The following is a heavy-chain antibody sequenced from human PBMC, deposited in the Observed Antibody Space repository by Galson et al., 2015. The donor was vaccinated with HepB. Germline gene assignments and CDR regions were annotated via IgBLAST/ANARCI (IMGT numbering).Heavy chain of an antibody. V-gene: IGHV1-2*02. CDR3: ARGGWLLLDAFDI. J-gene: IGHJ3*02. Sequence: SVKVSCKASGYSFTGYYMHWVRQAPGQGLEWMGWINPNSDGTNYAQKFQGRVTMTRDTSISTDYMDLIRLRSEDTAEYYCARGGWLLLDAFDIWGQGTMVTVSS. CDR1: GYSFTGYY. CDR2: INPNSDGT. D-gene: IGHD3-3*01.